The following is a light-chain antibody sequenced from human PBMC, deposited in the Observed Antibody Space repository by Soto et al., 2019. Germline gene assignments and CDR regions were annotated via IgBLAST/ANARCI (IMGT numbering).Light chain of an antibody. V-gene: IGKV1-33*01. CDR2: DAS. CDR3: QQYDNLLFT. J-gene: IGKJ3*01. CDR1: QDISNY. Sequence: DIQMTQSPSSLSASVGARVTITCQASQDISNYLNWYQQKPGKAPKLLIYDASNLETGVPSRFSGSGSGTDFTFPISSLQPEDIATNYCQQYDNLLFTFGPGTKVYIK.